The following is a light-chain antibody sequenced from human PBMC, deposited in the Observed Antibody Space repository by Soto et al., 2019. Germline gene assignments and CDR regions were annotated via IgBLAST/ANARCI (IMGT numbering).Light chain of an antibody. V-gene: IGLV2-23*01. CDR1: SSDVGSYNL. J-gene: IGLJ1*01. Sequence: QSALTQPASVSGSPGQSITISCTGTSSDVGSYNLVSWYQQHPGKAPKLMIYEGSKRPSGVSNRFSGSKSGNTASLTISGLQAEDEADYYCCSYAGSSTNYVFGTGTKLIVL. CDR3: CSYAGSSTNYV. CDR2: EGS.